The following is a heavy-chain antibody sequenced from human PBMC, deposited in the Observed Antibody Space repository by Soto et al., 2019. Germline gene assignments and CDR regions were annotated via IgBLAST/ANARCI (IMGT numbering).Heavy chain of an antibody. CDR1: GGSFSGYY. D-gene: IGHD3-9*01. CDR2: INDRGSI. Sequence: QVQLQQWGAGPLRPLETLSLTCGVSGGSFSGYYLAWIRQAPGQGLEWIGEINDRGSINYNPSLKSRVSISVDTSKNHYALNLRSVTAADTAVSYCARESHGILSGSTWVWYFALWGRGTLVPVSS. CDR3: ARESHGILSGSTWVWYFAL. V-gene: IGHV4-34*01. J-gene: IGHJ2*01.